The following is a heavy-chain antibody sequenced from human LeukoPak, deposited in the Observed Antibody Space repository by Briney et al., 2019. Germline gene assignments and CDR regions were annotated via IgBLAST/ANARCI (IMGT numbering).Heavy chain of an antibody. D-gene: IGHD3-22*01. V-gene: IGHV4-61*01. CDR1: GDSVSSGSYY. CDR2: IYYSGST. J-gene: IGHJ4*02. CDR3: AREPYYYDSSGYWSPFDY. Sequence: KPSETLSLTCTVSGDSVSSGSYYWSWIRQPPGKGLEWIGYIYYSGSTNYNPSLKSRVTISVDTSKNQFSLKLSSVTAADTAVYYCAREPYYYDSSGYWSPFDYWGQGTLVTVSS.